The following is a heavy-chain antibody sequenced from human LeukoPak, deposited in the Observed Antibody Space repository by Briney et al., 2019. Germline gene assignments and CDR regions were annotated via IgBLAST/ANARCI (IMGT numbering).Heavy chain of an antibody. D-gene: IGHD6-13*01. J-gene: IGHJ1*01. CDR2: ISGSGGST. CDR3: AKSPIAAAGTRYFQY. Sequence: GGSLRLSCAASGFTFSSSAMSWVRQAPGKGLEWVSAISGSGGSTYYVDSVKGRFTISRDNSKSTLYLQLNSLRAEDTALYYCAKSPIAAAGTRYFQYWGQGTLVIVSS. CDR1: GFTFSSSA. V-gene: IGHV3-23*01.